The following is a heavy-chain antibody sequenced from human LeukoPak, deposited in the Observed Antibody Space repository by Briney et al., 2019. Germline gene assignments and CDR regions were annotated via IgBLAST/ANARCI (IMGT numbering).Heavy chain of an antibody. CDR3: AREGGIVVVPAATNVYFDY. Sequence: GGSLRLSCAASGFTFSSYAMSWVRQAPGKGLEYVSAISSNGGSTYYANSVKGRFTISRDNSKNTLYLQMGSLRAEDMAVYYCAREGGIVVVPAATNVYFDYWGQGTLVTVSS. CDR1: GFTFSSYA. J-gene: IGHJ4*02. D-gene: IGHD2-2*01. V-gene: IGHV3-64*01. CDR2: ISSNGGST.